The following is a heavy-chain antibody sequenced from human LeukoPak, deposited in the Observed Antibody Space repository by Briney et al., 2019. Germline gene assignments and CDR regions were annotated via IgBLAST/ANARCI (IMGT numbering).Heavy chain of an antibody. J-gene: IGHJ4*02. Sequence: GASVKASCKASGYTFNTYGIIWVRQAPGQGLEWMGWISAYNGDTTYAQKLQGRVTLTTDASTSTAYMELRSLRSDDTAVYYCARESTGGSLEIDYWGQETLVTVSS. CDR1: GYTFNTYG. V-gene: IGHV1-18*01. CDR2: ISAYNGDT. D-gene: IGHD2-8*02. CDR3: ARESTGGSLEIDY.